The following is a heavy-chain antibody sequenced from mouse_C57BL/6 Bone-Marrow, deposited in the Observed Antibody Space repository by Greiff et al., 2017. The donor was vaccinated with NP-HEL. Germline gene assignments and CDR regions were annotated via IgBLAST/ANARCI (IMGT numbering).Heavy chain of an antibody. J-gene: IGHJ3*01. CDR2: IDPENGDT. D-gene: IGHD1-1*01. Sequence: VQLQQSGAELVRPGASVKLSCTASGFNIKDDYMHWVKQRPEQGLEWIGWIDPENGDTEYASKFQGKATITVDTSSNTAYLQLSSLTSEDTAVYYCTTGYYYGSSYPACWGQGTLVTVSA. CDR3: TTGYYYGSSYPAC. CDR1: GFNIKDDY. V-gene: IGHV14-4*01.